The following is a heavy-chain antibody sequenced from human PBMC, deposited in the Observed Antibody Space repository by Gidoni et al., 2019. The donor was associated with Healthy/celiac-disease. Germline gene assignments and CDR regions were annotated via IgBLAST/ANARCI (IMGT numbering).Heavy chain of an antibody. J-gene: IGHJ5*02. Sequence: SLKSRVTISVDTSKNQFSLKLSSVTAADTAVYYCARGFKWELGSCFDPWGQGTLVTVSS. D-gene: IGHD1-26*01. V-gene: IGHV4-34*13. CDR3: ARGFKWELGSCFDP.